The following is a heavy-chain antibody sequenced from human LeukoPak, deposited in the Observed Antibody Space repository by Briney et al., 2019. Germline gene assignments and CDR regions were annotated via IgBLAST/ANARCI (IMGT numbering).Heavy chain of an antibody. D-gene: IGHD5-18*01. CDR1: GFTFSSYG. Sequence: GGSLRLSCAASGFTFSSYGMHWVRQAPGKGLEWVAVISFDGRNKYFADSVKGRFTISRDNSKNTLYLQLNSLRAEDTAVYYCAKEKYRGYSYGSGDYWGQGTLVTVSS. J-gene: IGHJ4*02. V-gene: IGHV3-30*18. CDR3: AKEKYRGYSYGSGDY. CDR2: ISFDGRNK.